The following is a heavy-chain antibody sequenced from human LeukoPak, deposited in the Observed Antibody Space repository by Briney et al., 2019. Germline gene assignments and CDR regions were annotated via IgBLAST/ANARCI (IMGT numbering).Heavy chain of an antibody. CDR1: GGSISSSSYY. CDR3: ALSYYYGSGSYYNARNYHYYYMDV. D-gene: IGHD3-10*01. Sequence: PSETLSLTCTVSGGSISSSSYYWGWIRQPPGKGLEWIGSIYYSGSTYYNPSLKSRVTISVDTSKYQFSLKLSSVTAADTAVYYCALSYYYGSGSYYNARNYHYYYMDVWGKGTTVTVSS. J-gene: IGHJ6*03. V-gene: IGHV4-39*07. CDR2: IYYSGST.